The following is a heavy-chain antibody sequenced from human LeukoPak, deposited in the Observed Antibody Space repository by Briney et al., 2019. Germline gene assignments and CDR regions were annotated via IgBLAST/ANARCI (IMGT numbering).Heavy chain of an antibody. CDR3: ARGGPLGYCSSTSCLNYGMDV. CDR1: GYTFTGYY. D-gene: IGHD2-2*01. CDR2: INPNSGGT. J-gene: IGHJ6*02. V-gene: IGHV1-2*02. Sequence: GASVNVSCKASGYTFTGYYMHWVRQATGQGLERMGWINPNSGGTNYAQKFQGRVTMTRDTSISTAYMELSRLRSDDTAVYYCARGGPLGYCSSTSCLNYGMDVWGQGTLVTVSS.